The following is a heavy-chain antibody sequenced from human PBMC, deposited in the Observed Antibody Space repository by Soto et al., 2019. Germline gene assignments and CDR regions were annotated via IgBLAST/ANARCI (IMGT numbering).Heavy chain of an antibody. D-gene: IGHD2-21*02. J-gene: IGHJ4*02. Sequence: GGSLRLSCAASGFTFSSYAMHWVRQAPGKGLEWVAVISYDGSNKYYADSVKGRFTISRDNSKNTLYLQMNSLRAEDTAVYYCARGRHIVLVTAINYWGQGTLVTVSS. CDR1: GFTFSSYA. V-gene: IGHV3-30-3*01. CDR3: ARGRHIVLVTAINY. CDR2: ISYDGSNK.